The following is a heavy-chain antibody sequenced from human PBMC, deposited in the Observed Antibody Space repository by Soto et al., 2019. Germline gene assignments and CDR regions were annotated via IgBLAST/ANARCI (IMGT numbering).Heavy chain of an antibody. Sequence: GGSLRLSCAASGFTFSYYAMHWVRQAPGKGLEWVSFISYDGSNGYYADSMKGRFTISRDNSKNTLYLQMDSLRAEDTAVYYCARGSFGLDVWGQGTTVTVSS. J-gene: IGHJ6*02. CDR2: ISYDGSNG. V-gene: IGHV3-30-3*01. CDR3: ARGSFGLDV. CDR1: GFTFSYYA.